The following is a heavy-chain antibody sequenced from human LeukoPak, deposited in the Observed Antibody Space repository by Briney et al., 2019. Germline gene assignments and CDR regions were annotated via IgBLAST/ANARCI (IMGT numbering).Heavy chain of an antibody. CDR3: ARPTKAYYAIDY. Sequence: GESLKISCKGSGYSFTSYWLGWVRQMPGKGLGWMGIVYPGDSDTRYSPSFQGQVNISADKSISTAYLQWSSLKTSDTAMYYCARPTKAYYAIDYWGQGTLVTVSS. V-gene: IGHV5-51*01. CDR1: GYSFTSYW. D-gene: IGHD2-8*01. CDR2: VYPGDSDT. J-gene: IGHJ4*02.